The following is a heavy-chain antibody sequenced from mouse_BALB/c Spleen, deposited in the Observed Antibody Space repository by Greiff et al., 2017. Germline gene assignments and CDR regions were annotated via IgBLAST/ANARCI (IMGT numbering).Heavy chain of an antibody. V-gene: IGHV5-6-5*01. CDR2: ISSGGST. D-gene: IGHD2-4*01. CDR3: ARGRDYDDAMDY. CDR1: GFTFSSYA. Sequence: EVKVVESGGGLVKPGGSLKLSCAASGFTFSSYAMSWVRQTPEKRLEWVASISSGGSTYYPDSVKGRFTISRDNARNILYLQMSSLRSEDTAMYYCARGRDYDDAMDYWGQGTSVTVSS. J-gene: IGHJ4*01.